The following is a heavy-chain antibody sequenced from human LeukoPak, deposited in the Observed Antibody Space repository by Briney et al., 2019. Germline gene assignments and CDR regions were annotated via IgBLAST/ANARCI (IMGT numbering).Heavy chain of an antibody. CDR1: GFTVSSNY. Sequence: GGSLRLSYAASGFTVSSNYMSWVRQAPGKELEWVSVIYSGGSTYYADSVKGRFTISRDNSKNTLYLQMNSLRAEDTAVYYCAAYYYDSSGYYWTPDVWGQGTTVTVSS. CDR3: AAYYYDSSGYYWTPDV. J-gene: IGHJ6*02. CDR2: IYSGGST. V-gene: IGHV3-53*01. D-gene: IGHD3-22*01.